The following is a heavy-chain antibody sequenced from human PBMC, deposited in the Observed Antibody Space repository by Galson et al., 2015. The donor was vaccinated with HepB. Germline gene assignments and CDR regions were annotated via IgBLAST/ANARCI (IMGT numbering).Heavy chain of an antibody. D-gene: IGHD6-6*01. CDR1: GSSFPSYW. J-gene: IGHJ5*02. V-gene: IGHV5-10-1*01. CDR2: IDPSDSYT. Sequence: QSGAEVKKPGESLRISCKGSGSSFPSYWISWVRQMPGKGLEWMGRIDPSDSYTNYSPSFQGHVTISADKSISTAYLQWSSLRASDTAMYYCATLPSSIAARPRESWGQGTLVTVSS. CDR3: ATLPSSIAARPRES.